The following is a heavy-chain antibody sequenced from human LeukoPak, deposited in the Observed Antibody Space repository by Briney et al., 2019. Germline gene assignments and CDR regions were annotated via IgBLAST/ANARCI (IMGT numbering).Heavy chain of an antibody. J-gene: IGHJ4*02. D-gene: IGHD1-7*01. V-gene: IGHV3-23*01. Sequence: GGSLRLSCAASGFTFNIYAMSWVRQAPGKGLEWVSGIGGGDDIHYADSVKGRFTVSRDDSKNTVYLQMNSLRAEDTAIYFCAKDATPRNSTWDHFDSWGQGTLVTVS. CDR2: IGGGDDI. CDR3: AKDATPRNSTWDHFDS. CDR1: GFTFNIYA.